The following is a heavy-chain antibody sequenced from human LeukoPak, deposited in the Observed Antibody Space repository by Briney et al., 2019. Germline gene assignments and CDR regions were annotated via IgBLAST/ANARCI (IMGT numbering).Heavy chain of an antibody. CDR3: AREGVLGDDYYYMDV. CDR2: ISAYNGNT. Sequence: ASVKVSCKASGYTFTSYGISWVRQAPGQGLEWMGWISAYNGNTNYAQKLQGRVTMTTDTSTSTAYMELRSLRSDDTAVYYCAREGVLGDDYYYMDVWGKGTTVTVSS. J-gene: IGHJ6*03. V-gene: IGHV1-18*01. D-gene: IGHD2/OR15-2a*01. CDR1: GYTFTSYG.